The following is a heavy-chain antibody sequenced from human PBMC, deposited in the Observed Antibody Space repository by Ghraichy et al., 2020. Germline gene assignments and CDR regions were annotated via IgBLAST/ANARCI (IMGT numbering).Heavy chain of an antibody. CDR3: ARYRSSGIYDFWSGYYRGHFDY. Sequence: SETLSLTCTVSGGSISSSSYYWGWIRQPPGKGLEWIGSIYYSGSTYYNPSLKSRVTISVDTSKNQFSLKLSSVTAAYTAVYYCARYRSSGIYDFWSGYYRGHFDYWGQGTLVTVSS. CDR1: GGSISSSSYY. D-gene: IGHD3-3*01. V-gene: IGHV4-39*01. CDR2: IYYSGST. J-gene: IGHJ4*02.